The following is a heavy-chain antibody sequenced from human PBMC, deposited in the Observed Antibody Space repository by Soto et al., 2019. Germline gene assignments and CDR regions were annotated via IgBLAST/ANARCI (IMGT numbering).Heavy chain of an antibody. Sequence: QVQLVQSGPEVKKPGASAKVSCKTSGYIFSNFGISWMRQVPGQGLEWMGWISAYNGNTKYAQKFQDRVTLTTDTSTNTAYMELRSLRSDDTAVYYCARASGGGVGTTSYWGQGTLVTVSS. CDR2: ISAYNGNT. CDR3: ARASGGGVGTTSY. D-gene: IGHD1-26*01. V-gene: IGHV1-18*01. J-gene: IGHJ4*02. CDR1: GYIFSNFG.